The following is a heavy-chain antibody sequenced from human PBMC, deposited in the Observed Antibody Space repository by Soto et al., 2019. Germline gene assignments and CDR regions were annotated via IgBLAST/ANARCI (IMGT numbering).Heavy chain of an antibody. Sequence: QLRLQEAGPGLVKPSETLSLTCTVSGGSISSSYYWGWIRQPPGKGPEWIGAIYYNGNTYYNPSLKSRVTMSVDTSKNQFSLKLSSATAADTAMYYCARQTGVFGHYFDYWGQGTLVTVSS. V-gene: IGHV4-39*01. D-gene: IGHD3-16*01. CDR2: IYYNGNT. CDR1: GGSISSSYY. J-gene: IGHJ4*02. CDR3: ARQTGVFGHYFDY.